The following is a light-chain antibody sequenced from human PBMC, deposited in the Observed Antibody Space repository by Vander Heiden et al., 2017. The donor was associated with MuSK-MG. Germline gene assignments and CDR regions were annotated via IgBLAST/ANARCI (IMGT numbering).Light chain of an antibody. Sequence: QSALTQPASVSGSPGQSITISSSGTGSDGDIYQYVSWYQQHPFKFPKLLIYDVTYRPSGVSDRFSASKSGNTASLTISGLQAEDEAEYFCSSETDRSSVYVFGSGTRFTVL. CDR1: GSDGDIYQY. CDR2: DVT. CDR3: SSETDRSSVYV. J-gene: IGLJ1*01. V-gene: IGLV2-14*01.